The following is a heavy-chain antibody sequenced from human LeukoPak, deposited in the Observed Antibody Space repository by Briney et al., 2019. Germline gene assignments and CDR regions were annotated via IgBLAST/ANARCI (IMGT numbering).Heavy chain of an antibody. CDR2: IIPIFGTA. CDR3: ASREYCSSTSCYKRGDYYYYGMDV. Sequence: ASVKVSCKASGYTFTGYYMHWVRQAPGQGLEWMGGIIPIFGTANYAQKFQGRVTITADKSTSTAYMELSSLRSEDTAVYYCASREYCSSTSCYKRGDYYYYGMDVWGQGTTVTVSS. D-gene: IGHD2-2*02. CDR1: GYTFTGYY. V-gene: IGHV1-69*06. J-gene: IGHJ6*02.